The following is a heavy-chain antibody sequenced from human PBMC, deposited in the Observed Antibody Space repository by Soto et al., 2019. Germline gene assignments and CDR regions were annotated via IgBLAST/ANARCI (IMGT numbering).Heavy chain of an antibody. V-gene: IGHV1-69*13. CDR3: ARVLRFLEWLYGMDV. CDR1: GGTFSSYA. Sequence: SVKVSCKASGGTFSSYAISWVRQAPGQGLEWMGGIIPIFGTANYAQKFQGRVTITADESTSTAYMELSSLRSEDTAVYCCARVLRFLEWLYGMDVWGQGTTVTVSS. D-gene: IGHD3-3*01. J-gene: IGHJ6*02. CDR2: IIPIFGTA.